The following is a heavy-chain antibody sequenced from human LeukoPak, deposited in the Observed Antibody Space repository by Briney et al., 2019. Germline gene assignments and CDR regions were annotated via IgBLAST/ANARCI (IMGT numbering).Heavy chain of an antibody. V-gene: IGHV4-59*01. Sequence: PSETLSLTCTVSGGSISSYYWSWIRQPPGKGLERIGYIYYSGSTNYNPSLKSRVTISVDTSKNQFSLKLSSVTAADTAVYYCAREVVGATTAWFDPWGQGTLVTVSS. CDR2: IYYSGST. CDR1: GGSISSYY. J-gene: IGHJ5*02. CDR3: AREVVGATTAWFDP. D-gene: IGHD1-26*01.